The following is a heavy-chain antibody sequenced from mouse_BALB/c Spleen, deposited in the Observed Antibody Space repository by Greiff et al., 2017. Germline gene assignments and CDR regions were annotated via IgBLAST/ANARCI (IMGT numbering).Heavy chain of an antibody. CDR2: INPSNGGT. Sequence: QVQLQQPGAELVKPGASVTLSCKASGYTFTSYYMYWVKQRPGQGLEWIGGINPSNGGTNFNEKFKSKATLTVDKSSSTAYMQLSSLTSEDSAVYYCTEGYRSYYLDYWGQGTTLTVSS. CDR3: TEGYRSYYLDY. D-gene: IGHD2-14*01. V-gene: IGHV1S81*02. J-gene: IGHJ2*01. CDR1: GYTFTSYY.